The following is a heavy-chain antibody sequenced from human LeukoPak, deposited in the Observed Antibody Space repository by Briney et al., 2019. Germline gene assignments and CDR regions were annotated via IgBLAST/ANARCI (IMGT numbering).Heavy chain of an antibody. Sequence: LETLSLTCTVSGGPMSSRSYYWGWIRQSPGKGLEWIGSNYYNESTYYNPSFKSRVTIHVDMSENQFSLRLNSVTAADTAVYFCARGYSTGTPFFDYWGQGILVTVSS. CDR2: NYYNEST. CDR3: ARGYSTGTPFFDY. CDR1: GGPMSSRSYY. D-gene: IGHD2-8*02. V-gene: IGHV4-39*01. J-gene: IGHJ4*02.